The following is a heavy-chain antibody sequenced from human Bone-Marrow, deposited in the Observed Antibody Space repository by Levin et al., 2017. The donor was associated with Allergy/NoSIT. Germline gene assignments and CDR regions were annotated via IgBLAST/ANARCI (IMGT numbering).Heavy chain of an antibody. V-gene: IGHV3-23*01. CDR1: GFTFSSYA. J-gene: IGHJ4*02. CDR2: ISGSGGST. CDR3: ATHIVVVTATMGFDY. D-gene: IGHD2-21*02. Sequence: GESLKISCAASGFTFSSYAMSWVRQAPGKGLEWVSAISGSGGSTYYADSVKGRFTISRDNSKNTLYLQMNSLRAEDTAVYYCATHIVVVTATMGFDYWGQGTLVTVSS.